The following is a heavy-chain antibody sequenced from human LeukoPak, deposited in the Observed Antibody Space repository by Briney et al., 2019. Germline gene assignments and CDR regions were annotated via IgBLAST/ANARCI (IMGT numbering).Heavy chain of an antibody. D-gene: IGHD5-18*01. J-gene: IGHJ2*01. CDR3: ARGGGYSYGPYYWYFDL. Sequence: KPSETLSLTCTVSGYSISSGYYWGWLRQPAGKGLEGIGIIYYSGSTYYNPSLKSRVTISVDTSKNQFSLKLSSVTAADTAVYYCARGGGYSYGPYYWYFDLWGRGTLVTVSS. CDR2: IYYSGST. CDR1: GYSISSGYY. V-gene: IGHV4-38-2*02.